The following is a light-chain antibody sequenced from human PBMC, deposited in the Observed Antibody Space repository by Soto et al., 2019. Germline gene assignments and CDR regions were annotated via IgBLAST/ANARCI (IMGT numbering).Light chain of an antibody. CDR1: RSNIGRSS. CDR2: NNN. J-gene: IGLJ2*01. CDR3: AAWDDSLNGPV. V-gene: IGLV1-44*01. Sequence: QSALSQPPSASGTPGQRVTISCSGSRSNIGRSSVNWYQQIAGTAPKLLIYNNNQRPSGVPERFSGAKSGVSAALAINGFQSDDEADYYCAAWDDSLNGPVFGGGTKVTVL.